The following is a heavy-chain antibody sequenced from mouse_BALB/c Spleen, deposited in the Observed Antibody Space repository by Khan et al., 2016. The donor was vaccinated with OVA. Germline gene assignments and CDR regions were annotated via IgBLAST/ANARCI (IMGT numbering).Heavy chain of an antibody. Sequence: EVELVESGGDLVKPGGSLKLSCAASGFTFSSYSMSWVRQTPDKRLEWVATISSGGDYTYYPDSVKGRFIISRDNAKNTLYLQMNSLKSEDTAMYYCASHLTGSFAYWGQGTLVTVSA. CDR2: ISSGGDYT. J-gene: IGHJ3*01. CDR1: GFTFSSYS. CDR3: ASHLTGSFAY. D-gene: IGHD4-1*01. V-gene: IGHV5-6*01.